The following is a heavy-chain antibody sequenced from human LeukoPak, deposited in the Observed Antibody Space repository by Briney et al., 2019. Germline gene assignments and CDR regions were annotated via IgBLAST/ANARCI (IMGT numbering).Heavy chain of an antibody. CDR3: ARAPRLAPPRFDP. D-gene: IGHD6-19*01. CDR1: GGSVSTIAYY. CDR2: IYNGEAT. V-gene: IGHV4-39*07. Sequence: PSETPSLTCTVSGGSVSTIAYYWGWIRQPPGKGLEYLGYIYNGEATYYNPSLKSRVTISVDTSKNQFSLKLSSVTAADTAVYYCARAPRLAPPRFDPWGQGTLVTVSS. J-gene: IGHJ5*02.